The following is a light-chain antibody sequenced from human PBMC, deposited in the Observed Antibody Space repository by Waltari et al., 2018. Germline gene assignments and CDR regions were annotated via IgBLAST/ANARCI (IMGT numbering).Light chain of an antibody. CDR1: QSVSRH. Sequence: EIVLTQPPATLSLSPGERATLSCRASQSVSRHLAWYQQKPGQAPRLLIYDASNRAPGIPLRFSGSGSGTDFTLTISSLEPEDFAVYYCQQRSTWPSLTFGGGTKVEIK. J-gene: IGKJ4*01. CDR2: DAS. V-gene: IGKV3-11*01. CDR3: QQRSTWPSLT.